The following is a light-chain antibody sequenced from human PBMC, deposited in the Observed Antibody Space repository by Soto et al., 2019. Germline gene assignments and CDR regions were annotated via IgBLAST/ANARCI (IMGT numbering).Light chain of an antibody. CDR1: SSNIGAGYD. CDR3: QSYDNTVV. Sequence: QSVLTQPPSVSGAPGQRVTISCTGSSSNIGAGYDVHWYQQVPGTAPKLLIYGNNNRPSGVPDRFSASKSGTSASLAITGLQAEDEADYYCQSYDNTVVFGGGTKLTVL. CDR2: GNN. V-gene: IGLV1-40*01. J-gene: IGLJ2*01.